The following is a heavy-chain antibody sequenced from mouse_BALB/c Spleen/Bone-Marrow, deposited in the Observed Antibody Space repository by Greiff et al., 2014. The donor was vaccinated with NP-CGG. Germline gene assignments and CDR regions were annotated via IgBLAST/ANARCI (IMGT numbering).Heavy chain of an antibody. D-gene: IGHD2-2*01. CDR3: ARGENYGYDGFAY. CDR1: GYSITSGYS. CDR2: IHYSGST. V-gene: IGHV3-1*02. J-gene: IGHJ3*01. Sequence: VQLQQSGPDLVKPSQSLSLTCTVTGYSITSGYSWHWIRQFPGNKLEWMGYIHYSGSTNYNPSLKRRISITRDTSKNQFFLQLISVTTEDTATYYCARGENYGYDGFAYWGQGTLVTVSA.